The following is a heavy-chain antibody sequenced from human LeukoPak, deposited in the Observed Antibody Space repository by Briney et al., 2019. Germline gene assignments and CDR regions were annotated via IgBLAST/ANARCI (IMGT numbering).Heavy chain of an antibody. V-gene: IGHV3-7*01. Sequence: QTGGSLRLSCAASGFTFSSYWMSWVRQAPGKGLEWVANIKQDGSKKYYVDSVKGRFTISRDNAKNSLYLQMNSLRAEDTAVYYCARNDILTGYYSYFDYWGQGTLVTVSS. CDR3: ARNDILTGYYSYFDY. D-gene: IGHD3-9*01. CDR1: GFTFSSYW. J-gene: IGHJ4*02. CDR2: IKQDGSKK.